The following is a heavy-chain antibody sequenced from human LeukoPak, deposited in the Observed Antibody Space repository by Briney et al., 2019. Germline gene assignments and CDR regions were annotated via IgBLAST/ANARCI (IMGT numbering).Heavy chain of an antibody. Sequence: ASVKVSWKASGGTFSSYAISWVRQAPGQGLEWMGGIIPIFGTANYAQKFQGRVTITADESTSTAYMELSSLRSEDTAVYYCARDTAMVAGNFDYWGQGTLVTVSS. J-gene: IGHJ4*02. D-gene: IGHD5-18*01. CDR2: IIPIFGTA. CDR1: GGTFSSYA. V-gene: IGHV1-69*13. CDR3: ARDTAMVAGNFDY.